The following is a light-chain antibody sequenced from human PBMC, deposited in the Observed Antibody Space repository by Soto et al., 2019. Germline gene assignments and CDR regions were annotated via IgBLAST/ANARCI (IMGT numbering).Light chain of an antibody. CDR2: DAS. V-gene: IGKV3-11*01. CDR1: QSVSSY. Sequence: EIVLTQSPATLSLSPGERATLSCRASQSVSSYLAWYQQKPGQAPRVLIYDASNRATGIPARFSGSGSGTDFTLTISSLEPEDFAVYYCQQRSNWLALTFGGGTMVEIK. CDR3: QQRSNWLALT. J-gene: IGKJ4*01.